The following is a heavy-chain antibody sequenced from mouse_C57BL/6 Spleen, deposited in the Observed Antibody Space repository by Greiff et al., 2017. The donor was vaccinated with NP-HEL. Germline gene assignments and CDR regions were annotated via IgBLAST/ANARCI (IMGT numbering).Heavy chain of an antibody. CDR3: TTRYGFAY. Sequence: EVQLQQSGAELVRPGASVKLSCTASGFNIKDDYMHWVKQRPEQGLEWIGWIDPENGDTEYASKFQGKATITADTSSNTAYLQLSSLTSEDTAVYYCTTRYGFAYWGQGTLVTVSA. D-gene: IGHD2-12*01. CDR2: IDPENGDT. J-gene: IGHJ3*01. CDR1: GFNIKDDY. V-gene: IGHV14-4*01.